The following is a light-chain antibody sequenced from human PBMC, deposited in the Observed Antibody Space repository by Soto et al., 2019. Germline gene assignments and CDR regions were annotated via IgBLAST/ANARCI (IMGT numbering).Light chain of an antibody. Sequence: DIQMTQSPSTLSPSVGDRVTITCRASQSISSWLAWYQQKPGKAPKLLIYDASSLESGVPSRFSGSGSGTEFTLTISSLQPDDSATYXXQQCNXXPITFXQGTRLETK. CDR2: DAS. J-gene: IGKJ5*01. CDR3: QQCNXXPIT. V-gene: IGKV1-5*01. CDR1: QSISSW.